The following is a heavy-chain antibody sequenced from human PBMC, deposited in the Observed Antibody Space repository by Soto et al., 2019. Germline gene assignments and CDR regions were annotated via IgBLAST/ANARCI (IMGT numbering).Heavy chain of an antibody. CDR2: IYNSGGT. D-gene: IGHD5-18*01. Sequence: LSLTCTVPGGSVSSGSYYWSWIRQPPGKGLEWIAYIYNSGGTDYHPSLKSRVTILVDTSKNQLSLKLSSVTAADTAVYYCARGGGVTATFDYWGQGALVTVSS. CDR1: GGSVSSGSYY. V-gene: IGHV4-61*01. J-gene: IGHJ4*02. CDR3: ARGGGVTATFDY.